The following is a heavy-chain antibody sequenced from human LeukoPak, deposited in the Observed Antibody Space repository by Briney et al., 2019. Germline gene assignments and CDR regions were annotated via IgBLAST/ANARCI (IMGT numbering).Heavy chain of an antibody. D-gene: IGHD3-10*01. CDR2: MYTDGGL. CDR1: GDSISSGGYF. Sequence: PSETLSLTCTVSGDSISSGGYFWTWIRQPAGEGLEWIGRMYTDGGLSYNPSLKSRVAISMDTSKNQFSLKLTSVSAAGTAVYYCARDRGFTVARGVPSWFDPWGQGTLVTVSS. J-gene: IGHJ5*02. CDR3: ARDRGFTVARGVPSWFDP. V-gene: IGHV4-61*02.